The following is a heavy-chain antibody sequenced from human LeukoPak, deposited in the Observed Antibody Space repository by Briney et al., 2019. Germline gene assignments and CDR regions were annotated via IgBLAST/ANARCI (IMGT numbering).Heavy chain of an antibody. CDR2: IYYSGST. CDR3: ASLPGGLGAFDI. J-gene: IGHJ3*02. CDR1: GRSISTGGYY. V-gene: IGHV4-31*03. Sequence: SQTLSPTCTVSGRSISTGGYYWSWIRQHPGKGLEWIGYIYYSGSTYYNPSLKSRATISVDTSKNQFSLKLSSVTAADTAVYYCASLPGGLGAFDIWGQGTMVTVSS. D-gene: IGHD2-8*02.